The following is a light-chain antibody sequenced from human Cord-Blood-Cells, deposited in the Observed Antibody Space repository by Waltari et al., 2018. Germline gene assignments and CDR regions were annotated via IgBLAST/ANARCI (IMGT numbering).Light chain of an antibody. V-gene: IGKV3-11*01. CDR1: QSVSSY. CDR2: DAS. J-gene: IGKJ4*01. CDR3: QQRSNWPPKLT. Sequence: IVLTQSPATLPLSPGERATLSCRASQSVSSYLAWSQQKPGQAPRLLIYDASNRATGIPARFSGSGSGTDFTLTISSLETEDFAVYYCQQRSNWPPKLTFGGGTKVEIK.